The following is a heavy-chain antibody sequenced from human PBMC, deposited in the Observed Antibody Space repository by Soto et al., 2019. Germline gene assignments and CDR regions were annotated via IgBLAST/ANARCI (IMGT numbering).Heavy chain of an antibody. Sequence: QVQLQESGPGLVKPSETLSLTCTVSDGSIGSYYWSWIRQPPGKGLEWIGYVSHSGSTNYNPSLKSRVTISLDTSKNQFSLRLSSVTAADTDVYYCAREGTTVDSYDYYGLDVWGQGTTVTVSS. CDR1: DGSIGSYY. J-gene: IGHJ6*02. CDR3: AREGTTVDSYDYYGLDV. D-gene: IGHD1-1*01. V-gene: IGHV4-59*01. CDR2: VSHSGST.